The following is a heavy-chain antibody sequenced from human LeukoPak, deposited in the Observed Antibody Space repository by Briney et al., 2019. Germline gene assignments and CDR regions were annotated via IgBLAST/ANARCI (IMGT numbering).Heavy chain of an antibody. J-gene: IGHJ4*02. D-gene: IGHD3-22*01. CDR2: ISGSGGST. CDR3: AKELEYYDSSGYPSPFFDY. Sequence: GGSLRLSCAASGFTLSSYAMSWVRQAPGKGLEWVSAISGSGGSTYYADSVKGRFTISRDNPKNTLYLQMNSLRAEDTAVYYCAKELEYYDSSGYPSPFFDYWGQGTLVTVSS. V-gene: IGHV3-23*01. CDR1: GFTLSSYA.